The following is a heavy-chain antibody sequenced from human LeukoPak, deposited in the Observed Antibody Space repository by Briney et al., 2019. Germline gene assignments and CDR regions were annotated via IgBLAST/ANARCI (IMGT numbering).Heavy chain of an antibody. CDR2: ISWNSGSI. V-gene: IGHV3-9*01. J-gene: IGHJ4*02. CDR1: GFTFDDYA. CDR3: AKDKLYSGYDYFDY. D-gene: IGHD5-12*01. Sequence: GGSLRLSCAASGFTFDDYAMHWVRQAPGKGLEWVSGISWNSGSIGYADSVKGRFTISRDNAKNSLYLQMNSLRAEDTALYYCAKDKLYSGYDYFDYWGQGTLVTVSS.